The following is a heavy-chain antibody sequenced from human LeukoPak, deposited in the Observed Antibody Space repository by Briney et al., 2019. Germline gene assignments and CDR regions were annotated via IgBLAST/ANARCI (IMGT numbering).Heavy chain of an antibody. D-gene: IGHD6-13*01. Sequence: PSETLSLTCTVSGGSISSGDYYWSWIRQPPGKGLEWIGYIYYSGSTYYNPSLKSRVTISVDTSKNQFSLKLSSVTAADTAVYYCARWRIAAAGTDYWGQGTLVTVSS. CDR2: IYYSGST. CDR3: ARWRIAAAGTDY. CDR1: GGSISSGDYY. V-gene: IGHV4-30-4*01. J-gene: IGHJ4*02.